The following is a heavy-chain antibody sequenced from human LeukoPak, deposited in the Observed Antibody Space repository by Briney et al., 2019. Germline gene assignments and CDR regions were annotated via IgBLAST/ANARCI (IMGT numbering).Heavy chain of an antibody. CDR3: ARLSYGNGLYYFDY. CDR2: IYSSGTA. CDR1: GGSFGTYY. Sequence: PSETLSLTCTVSGGSFGTYYWSWIRQPPGKGLEWIGYIYSSGTANYNPSLKRRFTISVDTSKNQFSLKLSSVTAADTAVYYCARLSYGNGLYYFDYWGQGALITVSS. J-gene: IGHJ4*02. D-gene: IGHD2-8*01. V-gene: IGHV4-59*08.